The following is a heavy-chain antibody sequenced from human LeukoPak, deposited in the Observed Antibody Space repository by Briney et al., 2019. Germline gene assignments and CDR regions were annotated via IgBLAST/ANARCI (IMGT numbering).Heavy chain of an antibody. V-gene: IGHV4-39*01. Sequence: SETLSLTCTVSGGSISSSSYYWGWIRQPPGTGLEWIGSIYYSGSTYYIPSLKSRVTISVDTSKNQFSLKLSSVTAADTAVYYCARHIRSTSCYSGFCYFDYWGQGTLVTVSS. J-gene: IGHJ4*02. CDR3: ARHIRSTSCYSGFCYFDY. CDR1: GGSISSSSYY. CDR2: IYYSGST. D-gene: IGHD2-2*01.